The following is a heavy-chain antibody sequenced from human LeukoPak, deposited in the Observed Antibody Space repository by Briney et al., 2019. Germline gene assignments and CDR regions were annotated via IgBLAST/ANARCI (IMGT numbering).Heavy chain of an antibody. CDR3: AKDQAVAARRGYFDY. J-gene: IGHJ4*02. D-gene: IGHD6-19*01. CDR1: GFTFSSYA. V-gene: IGHV3-23*01. CDR2: ISDSGGST. Sequence: GGSLRLSCAASGFTFSSYAMNWVRQAPGKGLEWVSGISDSGGSTYYADSVKGRFVISRGISKNTLYLQMNSLRAEDTAVYYCAKDQAVAARRGYFDYWGQGTLVTVSS.